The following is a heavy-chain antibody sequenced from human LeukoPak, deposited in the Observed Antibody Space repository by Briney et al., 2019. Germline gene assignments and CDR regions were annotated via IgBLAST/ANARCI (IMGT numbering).Heavy chain of an antibody. J-gene: IGHJ4*02. D-gene: IGHD5-18*01. Sequence: PGGSLRLSCAVSGFTLSSYWMHWVRQAPGKGLVWVSHINSDGSSTSYADSVKGRFTISRDNAKNTLYLQMNSLRAEDTAVYYCAGGGGYSYGPLDYWGQGTLVTVSS. CDR2: INSDGSST. CDR1: GFTLSSYW. V-gene: IGHV3-74*01. CDR3: AGGGGYSYGPLDY.